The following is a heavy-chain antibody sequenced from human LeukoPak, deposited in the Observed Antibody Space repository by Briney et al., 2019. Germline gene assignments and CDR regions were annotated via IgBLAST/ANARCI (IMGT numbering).Heavy chain of an antibody. CDR3: ARSMIRGVTYYFDY. D-gene: IGHD3-10*01. V-gene: IGHV1-46*01. CDR1: GYTLTSYY. CDR2: INPSGDST. Sequence: ASVQVSCKASGYTLTSYYIHWVRQAPGQGLEWMGVINPSGDSTSYAQKFQGRVTMTRDTSTSTVYMELSSPRSEDTAVHYCARSMIRGVTYYFDYWGQGTLVTVSS. J-gene: IGHJ4*02.